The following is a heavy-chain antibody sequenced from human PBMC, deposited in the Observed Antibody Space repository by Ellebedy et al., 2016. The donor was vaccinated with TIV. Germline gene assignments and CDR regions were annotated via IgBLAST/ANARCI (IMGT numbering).Heavy chain of an antibody. Sequence: GESLKISCAASGFTFSSFWMTWARQVPGKGLEWVANMDQDGSKTNYVGSVKGRFSISRDNAQNSLYLQMNSLRAEDTAMYYCARDAAGNGGKLDYWGQGALVTVSS. CDR1: GFTFSSFW. D-gene: IGHD4-23*01. V-gene: IGHV3-7*03. J-gene: IGHJ4*02. CDR2: MDQDGSKT. CDR3: ARDAAGNGGKLDY.